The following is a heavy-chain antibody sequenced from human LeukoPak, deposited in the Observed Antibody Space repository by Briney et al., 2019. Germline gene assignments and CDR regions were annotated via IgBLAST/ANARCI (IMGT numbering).Heavy chain of an antibody. D-gene: IGHD6-13*01. V-gene: IGHV2-70*11. Sequence: SGPALVKPTQTLTLTCTFSGFSLSTSGMCVSWIRQPPGKALEWLARIDWDDDKYYSTSLKTRLTISEDTSRNQVVLTMTNMDPVDTATYYCARILAKQLGTYPDYWGQGTLVTVSS. CDR3: ARILAKQLGTYPDY. CDR1: GFSLSTSGMC. CDR2: IDWDDDK. J-gene: IGHJ4*02.